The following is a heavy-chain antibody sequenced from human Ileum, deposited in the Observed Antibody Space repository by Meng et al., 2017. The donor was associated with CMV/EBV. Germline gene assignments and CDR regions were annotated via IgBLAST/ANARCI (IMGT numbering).Heavy chain of an antibody. Sequence: GGSLRLSCAGSGFTFSRYAMNWVRQAPGKGLQWVSGINPSGGKTYYADSVKGRFTISRDNSKNTLYLQMNSLRADDTALYYCAIDKGRYSYGHYGMDVWGQGTTVTVSS. V-gene: IGHV3-23*01. J-gene: IGHJ6*02. CDR3: AIDKGRYSYGHYGMDV. D-gene: IGHD5-18*01. CDR1: GFTFSRYA. CDR2: INPSGGKT.